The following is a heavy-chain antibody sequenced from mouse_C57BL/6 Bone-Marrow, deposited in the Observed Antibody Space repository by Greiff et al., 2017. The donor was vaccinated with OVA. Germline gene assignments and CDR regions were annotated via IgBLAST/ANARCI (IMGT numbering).Heavy chain of an antibody. D-gene: IGHD2-5*01. CDR1: GYTFTNYW. J-gene: IGHJ4*01. Sequence: VQLQQSGAELVWPGTSVKMSCKASGYTFTNYWIGWAKQRSGQGLEWIGDIYPGGGYTNYNEKFKGKATLTADKSTSTAYMHFSNLTSEDSAIYYCARHNYSNYGAMDYWGQGTSVTVSS. CDR3: ARHNYSNYGAMDY. V-gene: IGHV1-63*01. CDR2: IYPGGGYT.